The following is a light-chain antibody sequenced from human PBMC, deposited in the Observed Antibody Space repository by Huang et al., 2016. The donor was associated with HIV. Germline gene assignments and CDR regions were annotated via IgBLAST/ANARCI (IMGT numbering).Light chain of an antibody. V-gene: IGKV1-33*01. CDR1: QDISNY. CDR2: DAA. J-gene: IGKJ4*01. CDR3: QHYGNLPLT. Sequence: DIQMTQSPSSLSASVGDRVTITCQASQDISNYLNWYQQKPGTAPKLLIYDAANLETGVPSRFSGSGSGADFTFTISSLQPEDIATYYCQHYGNLPLTFGGGTKVEIK.